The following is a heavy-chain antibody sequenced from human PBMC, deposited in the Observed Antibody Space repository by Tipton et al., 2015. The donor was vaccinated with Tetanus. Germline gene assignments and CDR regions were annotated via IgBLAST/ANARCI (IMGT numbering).Heavy chain of an antibody. V-gene: IGHV3-21*01. Sequence: GSLRLSCAASGFTFSSYSMNWVRQAPGKGLEWVSSISSSSSYIYYADSVKGRFTISRDNAKNSLYLQMNSLRAEDTAVYYCARSDGGATPSFYMDVWGKGTTVTVSS. J-gene: IGHJ6*03. CDR1: GFTFSSYS. D-gene: IGHD1-26*01. CDR3: ARSDGGATPSFYMDV. CDR2: ISSSSSYI.